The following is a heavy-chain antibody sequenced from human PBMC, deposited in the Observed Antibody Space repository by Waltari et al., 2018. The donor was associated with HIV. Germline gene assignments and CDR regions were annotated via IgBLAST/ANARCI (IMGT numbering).Heavy chain of an antibody. Sequence: QVQLVESGGGVVQPGRSLRRSCAASGFSFSAYALTWVRQPPGKGLQLVALITYDGINEYYAASVKGRFSISRDNSNNTLFLQMNSLRAEDTAVYYCARAVSSGWQYYYGMDVWGQGTTVTVSS. J-gene: IGHJ6*02. D-gene: IGHD6-19*01. V-gene: IGHV3-30*01. CDR1: GFSFSAYA. CDR3: ARAVSSGWQYYYGMDV. CDR2: ITYDGINE.